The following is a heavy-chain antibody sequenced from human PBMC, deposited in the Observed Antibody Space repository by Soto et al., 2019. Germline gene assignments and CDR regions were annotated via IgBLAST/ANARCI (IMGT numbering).Heavy chain of an antibody. D-gene: IGHD2-15*01. CDR3: ASGGGYCSGGSCFEPNDY. CDR1: GGTFSSYA. J-gene: IGHJ4*02. CDR2: IIPIFGTA. Sequence: QVQLLQSGAEVKKPGSSVKVSCKASGGTFSSYAISWVRQAPGPGLEWMGGIIPIFGTANYAQKFQGRVTITADESTSTAYMELSSLRSEDTAVYYCASGGGYCSGGSCFEPNDYWGQGTLVTVSS. V-gene: IGHV1-69*01.